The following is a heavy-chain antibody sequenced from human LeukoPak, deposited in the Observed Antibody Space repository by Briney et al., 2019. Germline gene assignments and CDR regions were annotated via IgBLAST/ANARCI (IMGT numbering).Heavy chain of an antibody. Sequence: PGRSLRLSCAASGFTFSNYAMHWVRQAPGKGLEWVAVISYDGSAKYYADSVKGRFTISRDYSKDTLYLQMNSLRAEDTAVYYCARDMYGSNSGYVSYWGQGTLVTVSS. CDR1: GFTFSNYA. V-gene: IGHV3-30*14. D-gene: IGHD4-23*01. CDR2: ISYDGSAK. CDR3: ARDMYGSNSGYVSY. J-gene: IGHJ4*02.